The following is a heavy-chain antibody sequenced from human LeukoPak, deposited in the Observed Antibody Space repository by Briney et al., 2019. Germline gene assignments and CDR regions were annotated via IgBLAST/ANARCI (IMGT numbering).Heavy chain of an antibody. V-gene: IGHV4-39*07. CDR3: ARAGQGYCTSASCYLSLDY. D-gene: IGHD2-2*01. CDR2: IYHSGST. J-gene: IGHJ4*02. CDR1: GGSISSSSYY. Sequence: SETLSLTRTVSGGSISSSSYYWGWIRQPPGKGLEWIGEIYHSGSTNYNPSLKSRVTISVDKSKNQFSLKLSSVTAADTAVYYCARAGQGYCTSASCYLSLDYWGQGTLVTVSS.